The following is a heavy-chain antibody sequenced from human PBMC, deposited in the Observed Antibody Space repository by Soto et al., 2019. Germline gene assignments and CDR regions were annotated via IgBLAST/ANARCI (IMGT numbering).Heavy chain of an antibody. Sequence: GGSLRLSCAASGFTFSSYSMNWVRQAPGKGLEWVSYISSSSSTIYYADSVKGRFTISRDNAKNSLYLQMNSLRAEDTAVYYCARDGVVVVAATLYYYYYMDVWGKGTTVTVSS. J-gene: IGHJ6*03. D-gene: IGHD2-15*01. CDR2: ISSSSSTI. CDR3: ARDGVVVVAATLYYYYYMDV. CDR1: GFTFSSYS. V-gene: IGHV3-48*01.